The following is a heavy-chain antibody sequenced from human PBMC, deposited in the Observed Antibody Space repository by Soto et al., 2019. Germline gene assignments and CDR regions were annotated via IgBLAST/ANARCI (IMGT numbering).Heavy chain of an antibody. J-gene: IGHJ6*02. Sequence: QVQLQESGPGLVKPSQTLSLTCTVSGGSISSGGYYWSWIRQHPGKGLEWIGYIYYSGSTYYNPSLKSRVXXSXDXXKNPFSLKLSSVTAADTAVYYCARAQQLLGYGMDVWGQGTTVTVSS. V-gene: IGHV4-31*03. D-gene: IGHD6-13*01. CDR2: IYYSGST. CDR1: GGSISSGGYY. CDR3: ARAQQLLGYGMDV.